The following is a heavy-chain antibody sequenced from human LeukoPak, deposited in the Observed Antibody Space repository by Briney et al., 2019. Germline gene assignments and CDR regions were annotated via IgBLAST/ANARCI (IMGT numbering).Heavy chain of an antibody. Sequence: GGSLRPSCAASGFTFSDHFLDWVRQAPGKGLEWVGRIRNKANSYTTEYAASVKGRFTISRDDSKNSLYLQMNSLKTDDTAVYYCGNGFGDWGQGTLVTVSS. J-gene: IGHJ4*02. CDR2: IRNKANSYTT. D-gene: IGHD3-16*01. CDR3: GNGFGD. V-gene: IGHV3-72*01. CDR1: GFTFSDHF.